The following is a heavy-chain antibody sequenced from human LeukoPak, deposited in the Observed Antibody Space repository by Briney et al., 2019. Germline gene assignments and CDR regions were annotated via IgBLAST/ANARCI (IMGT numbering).Heavy chain of an antibody. CDR2: ISGSGDST. CDR1: GFTFSNYA. CDR3: AKIPQREWELPRNYYYYYMDV. D-gene: IGHD1-26*01. Sequence: GGSLRLSCAASGFTFSNYAMRWVRQAPGKGLEWVSGISGSGDSTYYADSVKGRFTISRDNSKNTLYLQMNSLRAEDTAVYYCAKIPQREWELPRNYYYYYMDVWGKGTTVTVSS. J-gene: IGHJ6*03. V-gene: IGHV3-23*01.